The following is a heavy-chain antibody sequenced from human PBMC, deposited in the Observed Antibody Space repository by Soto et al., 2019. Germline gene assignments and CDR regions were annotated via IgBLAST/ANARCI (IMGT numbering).Heavy chain of an antibody. CDR3: ASHYDMWSGYLSPVDY. J-gene: IGHJ4*02. D-gene: IGHD3-3*01. CDR2: IDTSGTKI. CDR1: GYTFSDYY. Sequence: QVQLVESGGDLVKPGGSLRISCAASGYTFSDYYMSWIRQAPGKGLEWISYIDTSGTKIYYADSVKGRFTITRDNAKNSLYLEMNSLGDEDTAVYYCASHYDMWSGYLSPVDYWGQGTLVTVSS. V-gene: IGHV3-11*01.